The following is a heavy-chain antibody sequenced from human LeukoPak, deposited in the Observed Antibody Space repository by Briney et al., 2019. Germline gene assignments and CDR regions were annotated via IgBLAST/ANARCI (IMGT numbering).Heavy chain of an antibody. J-gene: IGHJ4*02. CDR3: ARDRDIVAFDS. CDR2: ISGSGGST. CDR1: GFTFSSYA. Sequence: PGGSLRLSCAASGFTFSSYAMSWVRQAPGKGLEWVSAISGSGGSTYYADSVKGRFTISRDSAKNSVYLQMNSLRADDTAVYYCARDRDIVAFDSWGQGTLVTVSS. D-gene: IGHD5-12*01. V-gene: IGHV3-23*01.